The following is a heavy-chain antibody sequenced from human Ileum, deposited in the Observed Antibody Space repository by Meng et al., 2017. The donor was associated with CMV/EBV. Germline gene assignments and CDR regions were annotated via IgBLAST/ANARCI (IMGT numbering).Heavy chain of an antibody. V-gene: IGHV3-23*01. CDR3: VKDYPAMSSVHYGKVFFDD. CDR1: YA. D-gene: IGHD1-1*01. Sequence: YALSWFHQAPGNGLECISDIDHSGNRIFYAAPVRHRSTISRDNSKNTLFLQMSSLRAEDTSVYFCVKDYPAMSSVHYGKVFFDDWGLGTLVTVSS. J-gene: IGHJ4*02. CDR2: IDHSGNRI.